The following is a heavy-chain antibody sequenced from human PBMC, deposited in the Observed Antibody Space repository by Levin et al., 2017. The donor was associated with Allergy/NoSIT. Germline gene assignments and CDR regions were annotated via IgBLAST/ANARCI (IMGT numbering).Heavy chain of an antibody. CDR3: ARERDERITMVQGVISYMDV. CDR2: IIPIFGTA. Sequence: AASVKVSCKASGGTFSSYAISWVRQAPGQGLEWMGGIIPIFGTANYAQKFQGRVTITADESTSTAYMELSSLRSEDTAVYYCARERDERITMVQGVISYMDVWGKGTTVTVSS. J-gene: IGHJ6*03. D-gene: IGHD3-10*01. CDR1: GGTFSSYA. V-gene: IGHV1-69*13.